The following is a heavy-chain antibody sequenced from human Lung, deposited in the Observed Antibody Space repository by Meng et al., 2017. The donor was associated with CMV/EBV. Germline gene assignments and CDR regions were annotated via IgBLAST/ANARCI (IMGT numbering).Heavy chain of an antibody. CDR1: GFTFETYG. CDR3: AKDQLLFGGPKAYFDD. V-gene: IGHV3-30*02. Sequence: GESLKISCAASGFTFETYGMHWVRQAPGKRLEWVAFIRHDGSNKFYGDSVRGRFTISRDNSKNTLYLEMNSLRAEETAMYYCAKDQLLFGGPKAYFDDWGQGTLVTVSS. J-gene: IGHJ4*02. CDR2: IRHDGSNK. D-gene: IGHD3-16*01.